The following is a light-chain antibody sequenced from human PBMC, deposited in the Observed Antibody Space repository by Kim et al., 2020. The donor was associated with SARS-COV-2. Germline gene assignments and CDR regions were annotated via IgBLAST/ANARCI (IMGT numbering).Light chain of an antibody. CDR2: RDI. J-gene: IGLJ3*02. V-gene: IGLV3-9*01. CDR3: LVWDTGTWV. CDR1: NIGGKN. Sequence: GKKDKIAGGGRNIGGKNGQGNKKKGGQAHILVILRDITRRAGIPERFSHSNAGNAATLTITGAQAGDEADYYCLVWDTGTWVFGGGTKLTVL.